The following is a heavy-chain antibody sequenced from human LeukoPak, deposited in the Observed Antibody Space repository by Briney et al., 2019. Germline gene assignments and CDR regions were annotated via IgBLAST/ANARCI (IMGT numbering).Heavy chain of an antibody. CDR3: ARVEKYWSQEGFGY. D-gene: IGHD3-3*01. V-gene: IGHV1-69*04. CDR1: GGTFSSYA. CDR2: IIPILGIA. Sequence: GASVKVSCKASGGTFSSYAISWVRQAPGQGLEWMGRIIPILGIANYAQKFQGRVTITADKSTSTAYMELSSLRSEDTAVYYCARVEKYWSQEGFGYWGQGTLVTVSS. J-gene: IGHJ4*02.